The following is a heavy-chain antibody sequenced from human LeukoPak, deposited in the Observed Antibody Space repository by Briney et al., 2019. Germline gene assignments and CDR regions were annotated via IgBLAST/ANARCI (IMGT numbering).Heavy chain of an antibody. D-gene: IGHD2-2*01. CDR1: GYTFTSYY. Sequence: ASVKVSCKASGYTFTSYYMHWVRQAPGQGLEWRGVMNPSGGRKSNAQKFQGRVTMTRDTSTSTVYMELSTLRSEDTAVYYCARDRQEYQLLSDYYGMDVWGKGTTVTVSS. CDR3: ARDRQEYQLLSDYYGMDV. V-gene: IGHV1-46*01. J-gene: IGHJ6*04. CDR2: MNPSGGRK.